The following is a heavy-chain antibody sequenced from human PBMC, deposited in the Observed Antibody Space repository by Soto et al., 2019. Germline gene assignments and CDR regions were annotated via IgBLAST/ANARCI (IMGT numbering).Heavy chain of an antibody. D-gene: IGHD3-10*01. CDR2: INAGNGNT. V-gene: IGHV1-3*01. CDR3: ARFPGGP. J-gene: IGHJ5*02. CDR1: VYSLTGYV. Sequence: ASVKVSLNTSVYSLTGYVMRWGRQATEQRLEWMGWINAGNGNTKYSQKFQGRVTITRDTSASTAYMELSSLRSEDTAVYYCARFPGGPWGQGTLVTGFS.